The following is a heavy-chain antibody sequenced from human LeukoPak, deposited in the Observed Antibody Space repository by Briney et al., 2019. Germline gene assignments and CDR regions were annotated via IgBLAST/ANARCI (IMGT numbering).Heavy chain of an antibody. CDR3: ARRGIVVADSFAP. V-gene: IGHV5-10-1*01. D-gene: IGHD6-19*01. CDR2: VDPTDSYT. J-gene: IGHJ5*02. CDR1: GYSFTNYW. Sequence: GESLKISCKGSGYSFTNYWISWVRQMPGKALEWIGRVDPTDSYTNYSPSFQGHVAISVDKSISTAYLQWSSLKASDTAMYYCARRGIVVADSFAPWGQGPLVTVS.